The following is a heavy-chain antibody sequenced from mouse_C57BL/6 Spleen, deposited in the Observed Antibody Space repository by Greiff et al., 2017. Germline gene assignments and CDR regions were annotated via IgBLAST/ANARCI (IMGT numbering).Heavy chain of an antibody. V-gene: IGHV5-4*01. J-gene: IGHJ3*01. Sequence: EVHLVESGGGLVKPGGSLKLSCAASGFTFSSYAMSWVRQTPEKRLEWVATISDGGSYTYYPDNVKGRFTISRDNAKNNLYLQMSHLKSEDTAMYYCARDGIYYSNLAWFAYWGQGTLVTVSA. CDR3: ARDGIYYSNLAWFAY. D-gene: IGHD2-5*01. CDR1: GFTFSSYA. CDR2: ISDGGSYT.